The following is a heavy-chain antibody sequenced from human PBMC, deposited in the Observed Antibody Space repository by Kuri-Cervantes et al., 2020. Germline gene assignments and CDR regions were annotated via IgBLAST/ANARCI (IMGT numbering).Heavy chain of an antibody. J-gene: IGHJ5*02. CDR3: TSRLRFDP. CDR2: IKSKTDGGTT. CDR1: GFTFSNAW. V-gene: IGHV3-15*01. Sequence: ETLSLTCAASGFTFSNAWMSWVRQAPGKGLEWVGRIKSKTDGGTTDYAAPVKGRFTISRDDSKNTLYLQMNSLKTEDTAVYYCTSRLRFDPWGQGTLVTVSS.